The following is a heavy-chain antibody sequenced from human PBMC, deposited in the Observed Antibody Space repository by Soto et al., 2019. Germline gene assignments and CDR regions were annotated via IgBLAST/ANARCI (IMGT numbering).Heavy chain of an antibody. D-gene: IGHD3-16*01. CDR3: ASIKQGGGFDY. Sequence: QLQLQESGSGLVKPSQTLSLTCAVSGGSISSGGSSWSWIRQPPGKGLECIGYIYHSGSTYYNPSLKSRVTISVYRTKNQSSLKLSSLTAADTAVYSCASIKQGGGFDYWGQGTLVTVSS. CDR2: IYHSGST. CDR1: GGSISSGGSS. J-gene: IGHJ4*02. V-gene: IGHV4-30-2*01.